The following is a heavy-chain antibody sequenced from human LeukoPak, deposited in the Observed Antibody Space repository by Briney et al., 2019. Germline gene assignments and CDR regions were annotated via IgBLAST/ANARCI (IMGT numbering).Heavy chain of an antibody. CDR1: GFTLTSSA. CDR3: AAGYYGSGSYNRDYYYYYGMDV. V-gene: IGHV1-58*02. D-gene: IGHD3-10*01. Sequence: WASVKVSCKASGFTLTSSAMQWVRRARGQRLEWIGWIVVGSGNTNYAQKFQERVTITRDMSTSTAYMELSSLRSEDTAVYYCAAGYYGSGSYNRDYYYYYGMDVWGQGTTVTVSS. CDR2: IVVGSGNT. J-gene: IGHJ6*02.